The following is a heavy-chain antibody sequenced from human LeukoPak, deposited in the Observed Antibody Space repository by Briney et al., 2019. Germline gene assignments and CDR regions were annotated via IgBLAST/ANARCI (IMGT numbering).Heavy chain of an antibody. Sequence: GGSLRLSCAASGFTFSNYDMHWVRQATGKGLEWVSDIGTAGDTYYQGSVRGRFTMSRENAKNSLYLQMNSLTAGDTAVYYCARGADTHFDYWGQGILVTVSS. J-gene: IGHJ4*02. V-gene: IGHV3-13*04. CDR3: ARGADTHFDY. CDR1: GFTFSNYD. CDR2: IGTAGDT. D-gene: IGHD2-15*01.